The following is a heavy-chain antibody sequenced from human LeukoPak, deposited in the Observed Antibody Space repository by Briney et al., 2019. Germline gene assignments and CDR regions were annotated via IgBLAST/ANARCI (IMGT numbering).Heavy chain of an antibody. CDR1: GYTFTSYY. Sequence: GASVKVSCKASGYTFTSYYMHWVRQAPGQGLEWMGIINPSGGSTSYAQKFQGRVTMTRDTSTSTVHMELSSLRSEDTAMYYCARAISYYYDSSAYFDYWGQGTLVTVSS. D-gene: IGHD3-22*01. J-gene: IGHJ4*02. V-gene: IGHV1-46*01. CDR2: INPSGGST. CDR3: ARAISYYYDSSAYFDY.